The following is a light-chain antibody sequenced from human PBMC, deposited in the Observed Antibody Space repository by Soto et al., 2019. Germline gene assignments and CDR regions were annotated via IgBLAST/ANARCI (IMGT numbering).Light chain of an antibody. CDR2: GSS. V-gene: IGKV3D-20*02. Sequence: TVLTHAPGTLSFSPGEIATLSFRASQSVGSSYLSWYQQKPGQAPRLLIYGSSSRATGIPDRFSGSGSGTDFTLTISSLEPEDFAVYYCQQRSNWPRTFGQGTKVDIK. J-gene: IGKJ1*01. CDR1: QSVGSSY. CDR3: QQRSNWPRT.